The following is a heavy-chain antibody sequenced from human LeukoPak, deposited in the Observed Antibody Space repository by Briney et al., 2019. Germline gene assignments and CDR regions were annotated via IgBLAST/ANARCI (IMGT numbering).Heavy chain of an antibody. J-gene: IGHJ4*02. V-gene: IGHV1-3*01. CDR2: INAGNGNT. Sequence: ASVKVSCKASGYTFTSYAMHWVRQAPGQRLEWMGWINAGNGNTKYSQKFQGRVTITRDTSAGTAYMELSSLRSEDTAVYYCARDTPSGGYSYGYDYWGQGTLVTVSS. CDR1: GYTFTSYA. CDR3: ARDTPSGGYSYGYDY. D-gene: IGHD5-18*01.